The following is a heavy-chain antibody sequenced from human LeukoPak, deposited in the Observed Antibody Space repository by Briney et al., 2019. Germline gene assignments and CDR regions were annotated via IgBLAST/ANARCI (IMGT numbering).Heavy chain of an antibody. CDR1: GVPFSGYF. CDR3: ARRIYCSGGSCYEADY. CDR2: INHTGST. V-gene: IGHV4-34*04. J-gene: IGHJ4*02. Sequence: SDPLSLTCAVYGVPFSGYFWSWNHQPPTRGLPWIGEINHTGSTHQKPSLPSRATNSVDTSKNQFSLKLSSVTAADTAVYYCARRIYCSGGSCYEADYWGQGTLVTVSS. D-gene: IGHD2-15*01.